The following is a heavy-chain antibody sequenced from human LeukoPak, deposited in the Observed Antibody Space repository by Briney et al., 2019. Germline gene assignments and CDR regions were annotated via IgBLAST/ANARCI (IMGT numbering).Heavy chain of an antibody. D-gene: IGHD2-2*01. V-gene: IGHV3-48*01. CDR2: ISSSSSTI. Sequence: PGGSLRLSCAASGFTFSSYSMNWVRQAPGKGLEWVSYISSSSSTIYYADSVKGRFTISRDNAKNSLYLQMNSLRAEDTAVYYCARGVSRYQLLRGYYFDYWGQGTLVTVSS. CDR1: GFTFSSYS. CDR3: ARGVSRYQLLRGYYFDY. J-gene: IGHJ4*02.